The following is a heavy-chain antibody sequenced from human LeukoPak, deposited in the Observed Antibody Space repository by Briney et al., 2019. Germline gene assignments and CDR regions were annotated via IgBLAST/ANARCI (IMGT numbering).Heavy chain of an antibody. CDR1: GGSFSGYY. CDR2: INHSGST. D-gene: IGHD1-26*01. Sequence: SETLSLTCAVYGGSFSGYYWSWIRQPPGKGLEWIGEINHSGSTNYNPSLKSRVTISVDTPKSQFSLKLSSVTAADTAVYYCARIVGATTVTFDYWGQGTLVTVSS. J-gene: IGHJ4*02. V-gene: IGHV4-34*01. CDR3: ARIVGATTVTFDY.